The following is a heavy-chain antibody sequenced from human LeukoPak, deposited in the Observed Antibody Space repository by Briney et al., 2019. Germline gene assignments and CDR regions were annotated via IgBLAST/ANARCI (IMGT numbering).Heavy chain of an antibody. CDR2: IKYSGST. Sequence: SETLSLTCGVYGGSFNAYYWSWIRQPPGKGLELIGDIKYSGSTNHNPSLKSRVTMSVDTSKNQFSLKLSSVTAADTAVYYCARGRGVAAADTEDFDCWGQGTLVTVSS. V-gene: IGHV4-34*01. CDR3: ARGRGVAAADTEDFDC. J-gene: IGHJ4*02. CDR1: GGSFNAYY. D-gene: IGHD6-13*01.